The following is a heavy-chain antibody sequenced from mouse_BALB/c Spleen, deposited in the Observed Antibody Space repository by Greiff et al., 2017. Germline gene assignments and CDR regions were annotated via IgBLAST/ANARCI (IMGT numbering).Heavy chain of an antibody. J-gene: IGHJ4*01. Sequence: EVKLVESGGGLVQPGGSRKLSCAASGFTFSSFGMHWVRQAPEKGLEWVAYISSGSSTIYYADTVKGRYTISRDNPKNTLFLQMTSLRSEDTAMYYCARSYGTYYAMDYWGQGTSVTVSS. V-gene: IGHV5-17*02. D-gene: IGHD4-1*01. CDR2: ISSGSSTI. CDR3: ARSYGTYYAMDY. CDR1: GFTFSSFG.